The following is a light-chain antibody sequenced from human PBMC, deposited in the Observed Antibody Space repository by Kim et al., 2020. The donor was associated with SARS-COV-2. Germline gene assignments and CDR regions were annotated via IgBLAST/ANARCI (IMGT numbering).Light chain of an antibody. Sequence: AIQLNQSPSSLSASVGDRVTSTCRASQGISSALAWYQQKPGKAPKLLIYDASSLESGVPSRFSGSGSGTDFTLTISSLQPEDFATYYCQQFNNYPTFGQGTRLEIK. V-gene: IGKV1D-13*01. CDR1: QGISSA. CDR2: DAS. CDR3: QQFNNYPT. J-gene: IGKJ5*01.